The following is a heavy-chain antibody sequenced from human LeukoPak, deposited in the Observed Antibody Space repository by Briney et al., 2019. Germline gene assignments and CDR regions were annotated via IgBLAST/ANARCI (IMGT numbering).Heavy chain of an antibody. V-gene: IGHV4-34*01. J-gene: IGHJ6*03. D-gene: IGHD5-18*01. Sequence: SETLSLTCAVYGGSFSGYYWSWIRQPPGKGLEWIGEINHSGSTNCNPSLKSRVTISVDTSKNQFSLKLSSVTAADTAVYFCARVGYSYVINDWSRTGLGAYPTKYYYHMDVWGKGTTVTVSS. CDR2: INHSGST. CDR1: GGSFSGYY. CDR3: ARVGYSYVINDWSRTGLGAYPTKYYYHMDV.